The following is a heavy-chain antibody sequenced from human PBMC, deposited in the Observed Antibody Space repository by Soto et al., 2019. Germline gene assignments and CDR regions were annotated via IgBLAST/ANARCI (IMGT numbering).Heavy chain of an antibody. Sequence: GGSLRLSCSASGFTFNNYGMHWVRQAPGKGLKFVSAILSHGGTTYYADSVRGRFTISRDNSKNTLYLQMSSLRADDTAVYYCVKDRSLAVLDVYYFDYWGQGTLVTVSS. V-gene: IGHV3-64D*06. CDR3: VKDRSLAVLDVYYFDY. J-gene: IGHJ4*02. CDR2: ILSHGGTT. CDR1: GFTFNNYG. D-gene: IGHD6-19*01.